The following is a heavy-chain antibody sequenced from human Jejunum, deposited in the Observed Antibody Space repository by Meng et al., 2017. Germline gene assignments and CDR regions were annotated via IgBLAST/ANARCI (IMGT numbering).Heavy chain of an antibody. CDR3: TKEGGESSNDFEY. CDR1: GFTVSSYE. Sequence: GGSLRLSCAASGFTVSSYEMNWVRQAPGKGLEWVSYISKSGATKYNADSVKGRFTISRDTAQNSLYLQMNSLRAEDTAVYYCTKEGGESSNDFEYWGQGTLVTVSS. CDR2: ISKSGATK. J-gene: IGHJ4*02. V-gene: IGHV3-48*03. D-gene: IGHD2-15*01.